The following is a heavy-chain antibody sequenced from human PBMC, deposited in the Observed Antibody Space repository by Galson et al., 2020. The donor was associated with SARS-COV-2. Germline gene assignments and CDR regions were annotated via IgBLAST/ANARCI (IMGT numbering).Heavy chain of an antibody. Sequence: GGSLRLSCAASGFTFSRYAMSWVRQAPGKGLEWVSGISGSGYITYYADSVKGRFTISRDSSKNTLYLQMNSLRVEDTALYYCAKDQGNDYGDQSDYWGQGTLVTVSS. D-gene: IGHD4-17*01. CDR1: GFTFSRYA. CDR2: ISGSGYIT. J-gene: IGHJ4*02. V-gene: IGHV3-23*01. CDR3: AKDQGNDYGDQSDY.